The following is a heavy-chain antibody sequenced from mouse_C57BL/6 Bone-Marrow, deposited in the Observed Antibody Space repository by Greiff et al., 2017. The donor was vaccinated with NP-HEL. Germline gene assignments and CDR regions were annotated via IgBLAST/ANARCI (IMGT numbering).Heavy chain of an antibody. J-gene: IGHJ2*01. Sequence: EVQLVESVAELVRPGASVKLSCTASGFNIKNTYMHWVKQRPEQGLEWIGRIDPANGNTKYAPKFQGKATITADPSSNTAYLQLSSLTSEDTAIYYCARAYSNDLGDFDYWGQGTTLTVSS. CDR3: ARAYSNDLGDFDY. CDR1: GFNIKNTY. D-gene: IGHD2-12*01. V-gene: IGHV14-3*01. CDR2: IDPANGNT.